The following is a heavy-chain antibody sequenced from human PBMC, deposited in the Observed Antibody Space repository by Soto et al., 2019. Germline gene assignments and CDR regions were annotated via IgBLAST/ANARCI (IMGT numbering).Heavy chain of an antibody. Sequence: ASVKVSCKASGYTFTSYGISWVRQAPGQGLEWMGWISAYNGNTNYAQKLQGRVTMTTDTSTSTAYMELRSLRSDDTAVYYCARDADYDSSGYYQMERAFDIWGQGTMVTVSS. V-gene: IGHV1-18*01. J-gene: IGHJ3*02. CDR1: GYTFTSYG. D-gene: IGHD3-22*01. CDR2: ISAYNGNT. CDR3: ARDADYDSSGYYQMERAFDI.